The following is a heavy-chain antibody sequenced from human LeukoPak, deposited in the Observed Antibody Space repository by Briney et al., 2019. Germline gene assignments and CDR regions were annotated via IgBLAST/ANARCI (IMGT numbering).Heavy chain of an antibody. D-gene: IGHD3-10*01. J-gene: IGHJ4*02. Sequence: SGESLQISCKGSGYSFSSYWIAWVRQMPGKGLEWMGVIYPGDSDTTYSPSFQGQVTISADKSISTAYLQWSSLKASDTAIYYCARRGGVGSGSSFPFDYWGQGTLVTVSS. CDR2: IYPGDSDT. CDR3: ARRGGVGSGSSFPFDY. V-gene: IGHV5-51*01. CDR1: GYSFSSYW.